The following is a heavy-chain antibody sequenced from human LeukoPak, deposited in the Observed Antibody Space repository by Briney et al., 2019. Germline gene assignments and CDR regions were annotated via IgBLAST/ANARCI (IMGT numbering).Heavy chain of an antibody. J-gene: IGHJ6*03. D-gene: IGHD6-13*01. Sequence: SETLSLTCTVSGGSISSYYWSWIRQPPGKGLEWIGYIYYSGSTNYNPSLKSRVTISVATSKNQFSLKLSSVTAADTAVYYCWGLPGSWDYYYYMDVWGKGTTVTVSS. CDR2: IYYSGST. CDR3: WGLPGSWDYYYYMDV. CDR1: GGSISSYY. V-gene: IGHV4-59*08.